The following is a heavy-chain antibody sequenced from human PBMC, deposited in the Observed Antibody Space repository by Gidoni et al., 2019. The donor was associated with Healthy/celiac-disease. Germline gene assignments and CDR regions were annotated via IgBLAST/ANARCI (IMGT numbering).Heavy chain of an antibody. CDR3: ARDLSDY. CDR1: GFTFSSSA. J-gene: IGHJ4*02. Sequence: QVQLVESGGGVVKPGRSLSLTSAASGFTFSSSAMHWVRQAPGKGLEWVAVISYDGSNKYYADSVKGRFTISRDNSKNTLYLQMNSLRAEDTAVYYCARDLSDYWGQGTLVTVSS. V-gene: IGHV3-30-3*01. CDR2: ISYDGSNK.